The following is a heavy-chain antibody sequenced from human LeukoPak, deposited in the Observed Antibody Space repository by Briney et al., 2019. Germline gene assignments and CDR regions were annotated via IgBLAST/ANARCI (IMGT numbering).Heavy chain of an antibody. CDR2: FVPVLGTA. V-gene: IGHV1-69*10. CDR3: AGIPVFGVILHQEPV. D-gene: IGHD2-8*01. Sequence: ASVKVSCKASGGIFSDYALNWVRQAPGQGLEWMGVFVPVLGTANSTQNFQDRVSITADMSTHTVYMELSSLKSEGTAVYFCAGIPVFGVILHQEPVWGKGTTVTVSS. CDR1: GGIFSDYA. J-gene: IGHJ6*04.